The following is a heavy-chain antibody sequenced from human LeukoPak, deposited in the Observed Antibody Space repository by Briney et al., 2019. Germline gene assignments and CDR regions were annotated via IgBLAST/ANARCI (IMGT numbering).Heavy chain of an antibody. J-gene: IGHJ4*02. Sequence: ASVKVSCKASGYTFTSYGISWVRQAPGQGLEWMGWISAYNGNTKYAQKLQGRVTMTTDTSTSTAYMELRSLRSDDTAVYYCARVGYYYDSSGYYYVGGYFDYWGQGTLVTVSS. CDR1: GYTFTSYG. V-gene: IGHV1-18*01. D-gene: IGHD3-22*01. CDR3: ARVGYYYDSSGYYYVGGYFDY. CDR2: ISAYNGNT.